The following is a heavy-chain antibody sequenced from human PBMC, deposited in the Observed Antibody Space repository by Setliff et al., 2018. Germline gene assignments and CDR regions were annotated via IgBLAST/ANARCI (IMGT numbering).Heavy chain of an antibody. J-gene: IGHJ3*02. CDR2: IHTGGGSA. CDR3: ARSFDSGFYHQRDAYDI. V-gene: IGHV1-46*01. CDR1: GYSFTGYY. Sequence: GASVKVSCKASGYSFTGYYMHWVRQAPGQGLEWMGIIHTGGGSASYAQKFQGRVTMTADTSTSTAYMELRSLRYDDTAVYYCARSFDSGFYHQRDAYDIWGQGTLVTVSS. D-gene: IGHD5-12*01.